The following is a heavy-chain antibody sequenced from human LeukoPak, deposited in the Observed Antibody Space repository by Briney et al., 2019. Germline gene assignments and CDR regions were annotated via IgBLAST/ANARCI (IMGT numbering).Heavy chain of an antibody. CDR3: AAQDVNWFDP. D-gene: IGHD2-15*01. CDR2: IYYSGST. V-gene: IGHV4-31*11. Sequence: SETLSLTCAVSGASVSRGGYYWSWIRQHPGKGLEWIGYIYYSGSTYYNPSLKSRVTISVDTSKNQFSLKLSSVTAADTAVYYCAAQDVNWFDPWGQGTLVTVSS. J-gene: IGHJ5*02. CDR1: GASVSRGGYY.